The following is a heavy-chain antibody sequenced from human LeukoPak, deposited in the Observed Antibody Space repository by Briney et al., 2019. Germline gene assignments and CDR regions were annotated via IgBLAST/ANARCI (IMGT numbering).Heavy chain of an antibody. CDR3: ARHPFATPSDY. V-gene: IGHV4-59*08. J-gene: IGHJ4*02. D-gene: IGHD2-15*01. CDR2: AYYSGHT. CDR1: GGSISDNY. Sequence: SETLSLTCTVSGGSISDNYWSWIRQPPGKGLEWIGYAYYSGHTNYNSSLKSRVTMSFDTSKSHFSLRLSSVTAADTAAYFCARHPFATPSDYWGPGTLVTVSS.